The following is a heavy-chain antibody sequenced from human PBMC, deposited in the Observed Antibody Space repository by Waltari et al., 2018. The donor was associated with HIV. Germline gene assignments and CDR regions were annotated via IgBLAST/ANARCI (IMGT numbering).Heavy chain of an antibody. CDR1: GSTFTQYE. CDR3: AKAVGDTSGRYWGGDV. V-gene: IGHV3-48*03. D-gene: IGHD6-19*01. CDR2: ISAGGTK. Sequence: EIQLVESGGGLVQPGGSLILSCAGSGSTFTQYEVPWVRQAPGKGLEWISYISAGGTKYYADSVKGRFSISRDNAKNSLYLQMNSLRAEDTAVYYCAKAVGDTSGRYWGGDVWGQGTTVTVSS. J-gene: IGHJ6*02.